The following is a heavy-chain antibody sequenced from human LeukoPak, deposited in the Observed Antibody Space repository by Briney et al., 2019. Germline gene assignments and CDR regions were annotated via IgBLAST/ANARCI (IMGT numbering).Heavy chain of an antibody. CDR3: AKDESDYGMDV. Sequence: GGSLRLSCTASGFPFIEYSMNWVRQAPGKGLEWISYIGIDSGNTKYADSVRGRFTISADKAKNSLYLQMNSLRTEDTALYYCAKDESDYGMDVWGQGTTVTVSS. CDR1: GFPFIEYS. V-gene: IGHV3-48*01. CDR2: IGIDSGNT. J-gene: IGHJ6*02.